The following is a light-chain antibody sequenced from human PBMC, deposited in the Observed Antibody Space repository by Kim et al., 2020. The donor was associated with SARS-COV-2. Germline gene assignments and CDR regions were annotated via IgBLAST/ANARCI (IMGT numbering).Light chain of an antibody. Sequence: SASVGDRVTITCRASQSIGSWLAWYQQKPGKAPKVVIYDASSLQSGVPSRFSGSGSGAQFTLTISSLQPDDFATYYCQQYYGFPLTFGGGTKVEI. CDR2: DAS. V-gene: IGKV1-5*01. CDR1: QSIGSW. CDR3: QQYYGFPLT. J-gene: IGKJ4*01.